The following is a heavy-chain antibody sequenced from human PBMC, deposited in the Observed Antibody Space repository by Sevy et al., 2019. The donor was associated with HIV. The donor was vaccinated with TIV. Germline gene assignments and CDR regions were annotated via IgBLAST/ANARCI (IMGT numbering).Heavy chain of an antibody. J-gene: IGHJ6*03. Sequence: GGSLRLSCAASGFTFSSYWMSWVRQAPGKGLEWVANIKQDGSEKYYVDSVKGRFTISRDNAKNSLYLQRNSLRAEDTAVYYCARDRQWLDPTYMDVWGKGTTVTVSS. CDR3: ARDRQWLDPTYMDV. CDR1: GFTFSSYW. D-gene: IGHD6-19*01. CDR2: IKQDGSEK. V-gene: IGHV3-7*03.